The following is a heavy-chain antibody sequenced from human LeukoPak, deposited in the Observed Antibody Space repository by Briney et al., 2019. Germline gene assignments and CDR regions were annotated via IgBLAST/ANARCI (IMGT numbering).Heavy chain of an antibody. CDR3: AREGRITMVRGVILNWFDP. CDR2: INPNSGGT. CDR1: GYTFTGYY. D-gene: IGHD3-10*01. J-gene: IGHJ5*02. Sequence: ASVKLSCKASGYTFTGYYMHWVRQAPGQGLEWMGWINPNSGGTNYAQKFQGRVTMTRDTSISTAYMELSSLRSDDTAVYYCAREGRITMVRGVILNWFDPWGQGTLVTVSS. V-gene: IGHV1-2*02.